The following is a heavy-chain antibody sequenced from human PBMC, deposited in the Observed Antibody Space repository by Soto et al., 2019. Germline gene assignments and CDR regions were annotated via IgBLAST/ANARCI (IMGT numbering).Heavy chain of an antibody. Sequence: QVQLVQSGAEVKKPGSSVKVSCKASGGTFSSYAISWVRQAPGQGLEWMGGIIPIFGTANYAQKFQGRVTITADESTSTAYMELSSLRSEDTAVYYCAREVTFGGVIVKFAGLDAFDIWGQGTMVTVSS. CDR1: GGTFSSYA. V-gene: IGHV1-69*01. J-gene: IGHJ3*02. CDR3: AREVTFGGVIVKFAGLDAFDI. D-gene: IGHD3-16*02. CDR2: IIPIFGTA.